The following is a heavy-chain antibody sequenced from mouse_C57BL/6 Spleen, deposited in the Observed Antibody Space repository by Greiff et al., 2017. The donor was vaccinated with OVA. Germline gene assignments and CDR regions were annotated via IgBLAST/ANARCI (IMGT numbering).Heavy chain of an antibody. D-gene: IGHD1-1*01. V-gene: IGHV1-26*01. J-gene: IGHJ2*01. CDR1: GYTFTDYY. CDR2: INPNNGGT. CDR3: ARKGGYYYGSSSDY. Sequence: VQLKQSGPELVKPGASVKISCKASGYTFTDYYMNWVKQSHGKSLEWIGDINPNNGGTSYNQKFKGKATLTVDKSSSTAYMELRSLTSEDSAVFYCARKGGYYYGSSSDYWGQGTTLTVSS.